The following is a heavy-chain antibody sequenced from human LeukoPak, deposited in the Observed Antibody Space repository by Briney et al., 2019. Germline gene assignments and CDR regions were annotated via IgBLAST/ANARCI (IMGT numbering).Heavy chain of an antibody. CDR3: ARQKGYSSSSGWFDP. Sequence: PSETLSLTCAVYGGSFSGYYWSWIRQPPGKGLEWIGYIYTSGSTNYNPSLKSRVTISVDTSKNQFSPKLSSVTAADTAVYYCARQKGYSSSSGWFDPWGQGTLVTVSS. CDR1: GGSFSGYY. V-gene: IGHV4-4*09. J-gene: IGHJ5*02. D-gene: IGHD6-6*01. CDR2: IYTSGST.